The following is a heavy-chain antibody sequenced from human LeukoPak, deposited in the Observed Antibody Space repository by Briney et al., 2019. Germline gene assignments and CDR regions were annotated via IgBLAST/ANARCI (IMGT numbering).Heavy chain of an antibody. J-gene: IGHJ6*02. D-gene: IGHD6-13*01. CDR3: AKNGPAAGPQTYYYYGMDV. CDR1: GFTFSSYA. V-gene: IGHV3-23*01. CDR2: ISGSGGST. Sequence: PGGSLRLSCAASGFTFSSYAMSWVRQAPGKGLEWVSAISGSGGSTYYADSVKGRFTISRDNSKNTLYLQMNSLRAEDTAVYYCAKNGPAAGPQTYYYYGMDVWGQGTTVTVSS.